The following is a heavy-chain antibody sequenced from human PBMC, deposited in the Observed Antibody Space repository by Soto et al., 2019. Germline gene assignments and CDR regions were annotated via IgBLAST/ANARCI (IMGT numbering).Heavy chain of an antibody. CDR3: AGSSASHPPFDP. CDR2: IYYSGST. V-gene: IGHV4-59*01. CDR1: GGSISSYY. Sequence: SETLSLTCTVSGGSISSYYWSWIRQPPGKGLEWIGYIYYSGSTNYNPCLKSRVTISVDTSKNQFSLKLSSVTDADTAVYYCAGSSASHPPFDPWRQGSLVTVSS. D-gene: IGHD6-19*01. J-gene: IGHJ5*02.